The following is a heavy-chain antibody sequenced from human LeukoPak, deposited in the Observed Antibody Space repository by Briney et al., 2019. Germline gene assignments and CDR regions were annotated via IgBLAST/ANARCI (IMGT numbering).Heavy chain of an antibody. D-gene: IGHD6-19*01. J-gene: IGHJ3*01. CDR3: ARGMSSGRYAVDV. CDR2: ISSGGSYI. V-gene: IGHV3-21*01. Sequence: GGSLRLSCAASGSTFSSYTMNWVRQAPGKGLEWVSSISSGGSYIYYADSVKGRFTISRDNAKNSLYLQMNSLRAEDTAVYYCARGMSSGRYAVDVWGQGTMVTVSS. CDR1: GSTFSSYT.